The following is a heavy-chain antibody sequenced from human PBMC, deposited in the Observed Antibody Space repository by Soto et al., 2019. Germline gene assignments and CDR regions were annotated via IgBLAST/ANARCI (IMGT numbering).Heavy chain of an antibody. CDR3: GRQPGHCGSTTCFGYYRVDV. J-gene: IGHJ6*02. CDR1: GGSISSSSYS. Sequence: PSETLSLTCSVSGGSISSSSYSWGWIRQPPGKGLEWIGTIYYSGSTHYNPSLEGRVAISADTPNNQLSLRLSSVTAADTAVYYCGRQPGHCGSTTCFGYYRVDVWGQGTTVTVSS. CDR2: IYYSGST. D-gene: IGHD2-2*01. V-gene: IGHV4-39*01.